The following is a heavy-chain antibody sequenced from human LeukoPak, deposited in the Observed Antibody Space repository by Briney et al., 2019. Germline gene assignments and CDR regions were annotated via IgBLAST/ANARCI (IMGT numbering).Heavy chain of an antibody. CDR2: IKSKTDGGTT. CDR1: GFTFSNAW. Sequence: GGSLRLSCAASGFTFSNAWMSWVRQAPGKGLEWVGRIKSKTDGGTTDYAAPVKGRFTISRDDSKNTLYLQMNSLRAEDTAVYYCAKDYLMYYYDSSGYYWGQGTLVTVSS. D-gene: IGHD3-22*01. V-gene: IGHV3-15*01. J-gene: IGHJ4*02. CDR3: AKDYLMYYYDSSGYY.